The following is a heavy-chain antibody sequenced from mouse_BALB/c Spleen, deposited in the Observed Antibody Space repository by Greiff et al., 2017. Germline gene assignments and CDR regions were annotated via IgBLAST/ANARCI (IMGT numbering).Heavy chain of an antibody. V-gene: IGHV6-6*02. CDR1: GFTFSSYW. Sequence: EVQLVESGGGLVQPGGSMKLSCVASGFTFSSYWMSWVRQSPEKGLEWVAEIRLKSDNYATHYAESVKGKFTISRDDSKSRLYLQMNSLRAEDTGIYYCTRLRVYYYAMDYWGQGTSVTVSS. CDR3: TRLRVYYYAMDY. D-gene: IGHD2-2*01. CDR2: IRLKSDNYAT. J-gene: IGHJ4*01.